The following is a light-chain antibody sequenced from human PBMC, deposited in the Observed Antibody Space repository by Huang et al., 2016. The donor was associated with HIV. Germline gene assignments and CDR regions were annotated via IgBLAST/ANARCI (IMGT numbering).Light chain of an antibody. J-gene: IGKJ4*01. V-gene: IGKV1-33*01. CDR1: QDISNY. CDR2: DAS. CDR3: QHYDNLPPA. Sequence: DIQMTQSPSSLSASVGDRVTITCQASQDISNYLSWYQQKPGKAPKLLIYDASNLETVVPSRFSGSGSGTDFTFTISSLQPEDIATYYCQHYDNLPPAFGGGTKVEIK.